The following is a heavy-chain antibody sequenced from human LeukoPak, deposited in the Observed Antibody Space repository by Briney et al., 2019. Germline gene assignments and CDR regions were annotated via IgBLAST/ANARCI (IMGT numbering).Heavy chain of an antibody. CDR2: INPSGGST. D-gene: IGHD5-18*01. CDR3: ARNADSYGHGDWFDP. V-gene: IGHV1-46*01. CDR1: GYTFTSYY. Sequence: ASVKVSCKASGYTFTSYYMYWVRQAPGQGLEWMGIINPSGGSTNYAQKFQGRVTMTRDTSTSTVYMELSRLRSEDTAVYYCARNADSYGHGDWFDPWGQGSLVTVSS. J-gene: IGHJ5*02.